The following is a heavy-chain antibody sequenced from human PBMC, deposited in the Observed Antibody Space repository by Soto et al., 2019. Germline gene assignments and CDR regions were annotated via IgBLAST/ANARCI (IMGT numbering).Heavy chain of an antibody. V-gene: IGHV5-10-1*01. Sequence: GESLKISCKGSGYSFTSYWISWVRQMPGKGLEWMGRIDPSDSYTNYSPSFQGHVTISADKSISTAYLQWSSLKASDTAMYYCASFGIAVAGTSSDGGYWGQGTLVTVSS. CDR1: GYSFTSYW. CDR2: IDPSDSYT. D-gene: IGHD6-19*01. J-gene: IGHJ4*02. CDR3: ASFGIAVAGTSSDGGY.